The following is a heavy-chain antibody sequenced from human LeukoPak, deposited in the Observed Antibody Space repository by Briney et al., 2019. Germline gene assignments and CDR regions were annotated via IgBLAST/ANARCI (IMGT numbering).Heavy chain of an antibody. CDR1: GYTFTSCG. D-gene: IGHD5-12*01. J-gene: IGHJ3*02. CDR3: ARGWDSGYKPSGSFDI. Sequence: ASVKVSCKASGYTFTSCGISWVRQAPGQGLEWMGWISAYNGNTNYAQKLQGRVTMTTDTSTSTAYMELRSLRSDDTAVYYCARGWDSGYKPSGSFDIWGQGTMVTVSS. CDR2: ISAYNGNT. V-gene: IGHV1-18*01.